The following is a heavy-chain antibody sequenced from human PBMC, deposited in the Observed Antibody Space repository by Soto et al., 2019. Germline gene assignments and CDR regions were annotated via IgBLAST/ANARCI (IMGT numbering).Heavy chain of an antibody. Sequence: ASVKVSCKASGYTSTNYGMHWVRQAPGQRLEWMGWINAGSGNTKYSQKFQGRITITRDTSASTVYMELSSLRSEDTAVYYCANDIIVIPGAKGLDPWGQGTLVTVSS. CDR3: ANDIIVIPGAKGLDP. D-gene: IGHD2-2*01. J-gene: IGHJ5*02. CDR2: INAGSGNT. CDR1: GYTSTNYG. V-gene: IGHV1-3*01.